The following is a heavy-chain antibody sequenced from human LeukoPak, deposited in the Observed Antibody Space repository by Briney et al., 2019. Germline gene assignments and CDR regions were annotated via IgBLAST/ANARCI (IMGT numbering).Heavy chain of an antibody. CDR3: ATQIYYDILTGFDHDY. D-gene: IGHD3-9*01. J-gene: IGHJ4*02. V-gene: IGHV4-59*05. Sequence: PSETLSLTCSVSGGSMSSYYWSWIRQSPGKGLEWIGSIYYSGSTYYNPSLKSRVTISVDTSKNQFSLKLSSVTAADTAVYYCATQIYYDILTGFDHDYWGQGTLVTVSS. CDR2: IYYSGST. CDR1: GGSMSSYY.